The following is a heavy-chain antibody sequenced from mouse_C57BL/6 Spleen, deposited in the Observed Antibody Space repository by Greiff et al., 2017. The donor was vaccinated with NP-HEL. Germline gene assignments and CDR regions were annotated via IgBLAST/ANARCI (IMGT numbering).Heavy chain of an antibody. V-gene: IGHV1-76*01. CDR1: GYTFTDYY. D-gene: IGHD1-1*01. CDR2: IYPGSGNT. Sequence: QVQLKQSGAELVRPGASVKLSCKASGYTFTDYYINWVKQRPGQGLEWIARIYPGSGNTYYNEKFKGKATLTAEKSSSTAYMQLSSLTSEDSAVYFCARGGSSYSYAMDYWGQGTSVTVSS. J-gene: IGHJ4*01. CDR3: ARGGSSYSYAMDY.